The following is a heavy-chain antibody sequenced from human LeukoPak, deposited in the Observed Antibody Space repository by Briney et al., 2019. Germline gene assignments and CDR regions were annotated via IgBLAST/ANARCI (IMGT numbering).Heavy chain of an antibody. D-gene: IGHD3-3*01. Sequence: ASVKVSCKASGYTFTGYYMHWVRQAPGQGFEWMGWINPNSGGTNYAQKFQDRVTITRDTSASTAYMELSSLRSEDMAVYYCARARYETRIWPKSRYDYYHYMDVWVKGTTVTVSS. CDR3: ARARYETRIWPKSRYDYYHYMDV. CDR2: INPNSGGT. V-gene: IGHV1-2*02. CDR1: GYTFTGYY. J-gene: IGHJ6*03.